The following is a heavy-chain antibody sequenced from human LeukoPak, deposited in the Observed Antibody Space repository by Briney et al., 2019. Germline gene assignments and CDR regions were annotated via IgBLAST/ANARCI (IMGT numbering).Heavy chain of an antibody. V-gene: IGHV1-2*02. J-gene: IGHJ5*02. D-gene: IGHD2-2*01. CDR3: ARDDDCSSTSCSYWFDP. CDR2: INPNSGGT. Sequence: ASVKVSCKASGYTFTVYNMRWGRQAPGQGLGWMGWINPNSGGTNYAQKFQGRVTMTRDTSISTAYMELSRLRSDDTAVYYCARDDDCSSTSCSYWFDPWGQGTLVTVSS. CDR1: GYTFTVYN.